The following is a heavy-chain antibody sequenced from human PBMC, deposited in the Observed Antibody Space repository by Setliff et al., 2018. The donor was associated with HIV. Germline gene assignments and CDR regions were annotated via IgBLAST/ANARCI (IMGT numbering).Heavy chain of an antibody. CDR1: GYSISSGYY. D-gene: IGHD5-18*01. V-gene: IGHV4-61*01. CDR3: ARTLRAAAMGYFDY. Sequence: SETLSLTCAVSGYSISSGYYWSWIRQPPGKGLEWIGYIYYSGSTNYNPSLKSRVTISVDTSKNQFSLKLTSVTAADTAVYYCARTLRAAAMGYFDYWGQGTLVTVSS. CDR2: IYYSGST. J-gene: IGHJ4*02.